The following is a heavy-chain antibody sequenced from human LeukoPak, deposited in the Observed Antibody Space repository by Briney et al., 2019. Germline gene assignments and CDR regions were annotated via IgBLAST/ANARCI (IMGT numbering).Heavy chain of an antibody. Sequence: SETLSLTCAVYGGSFSGYYWSWIRQPPGKGLEWIGEINHSGSTNYNPSLKSRVTISVDTSKNQFSLKLSSVTAADTAVYYCARGQYYYDSSGYRDWYFDLWGRGTLVTVSS. CDR2: INHSGST. D-gene: IGHD3-22*01. CDR1: GGSFSGYY. J-gene: IGHJ2*01. V-gene: IGHV4-34*01. CDR3: ARGQYYYDSSGYRDWYFDL.